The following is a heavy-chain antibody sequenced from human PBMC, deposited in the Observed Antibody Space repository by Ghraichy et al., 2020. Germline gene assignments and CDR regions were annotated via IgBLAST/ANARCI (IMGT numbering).Heavy chain of an antibody. Sequence: SETLSLTCTVSGGSINTHFWTWIRQPPGKGLECIGYMSYGGSTRYNPTLKSRVTMSLDTSKNQFSLNLRSVIAADAAVYYCAREALPVDDRRDYYGSGGYCYDGMDVWGQGITVTGSS. CDR3: AREALPVDDRRDYYGSGGYCYDGMDV. CDR1: GGSINTHF. J-gene: IGHJ6*02. D-gene: IGHD3-22*01. V-gene: IGHV4-59*11. CDR2: MSYGGST.